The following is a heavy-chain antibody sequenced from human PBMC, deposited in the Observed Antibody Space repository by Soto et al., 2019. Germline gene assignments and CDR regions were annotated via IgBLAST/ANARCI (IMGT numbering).Heavy chain of an antibody. D-gene: IGHD1-26*01. CDR3: AGKQWEPSGNYYFDY. V-gene: IGHV3-11*06. J-gene: IGHJ4*02. Sequence: QVQLVESGGGLVKPGGSLRLSCATSGFTFSDYYMSWVRQAPGKGLEWVSYISSSSTYTNYADSVKGRFTIPRDNAKNSLYLQMNSLRAEDTAVYYCAGKQWEPSGNYYFDYWGQGTLVTVSS. CDR2: ISSSSTYT. CDR1: GFTFSDYY.